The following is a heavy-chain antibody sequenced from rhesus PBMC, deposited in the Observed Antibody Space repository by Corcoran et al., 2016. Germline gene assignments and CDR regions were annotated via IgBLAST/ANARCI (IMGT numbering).Heavy chain of an antibody. D-gene: IGHD6-25*01. CDR2: INCNSGST. J-gene: IGHJ3*01. CDR1: GASISSYW. CDR3: AMGIAAAGIVTFDF. V-gene: IGHV4-80*01. Sequence: QVQLQESGPGLVKPSETLSLTCAVSGASISSYWWSWIRQPPGKGLEWIGGINCNSGSTYDNPPLKSRVTISKDASKNQFSLKLSSVTAADTAVYYCAMGIAAAGIVTFDFWGQGLRVTVSS.